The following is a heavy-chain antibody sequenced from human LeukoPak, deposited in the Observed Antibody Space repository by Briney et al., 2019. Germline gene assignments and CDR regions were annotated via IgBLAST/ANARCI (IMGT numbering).Heavy chain of an antibody. D-gene: IGHD3-10*01. CDR2: IHYTGST. CDR3: ARGGYYGSGNDFRFDP. J-gene: IGHJ5*02. CDR1: GVSINSYY. V-gene: IGHV4-59*01. Sequence: PSETLSLTCTASGVSINSYYWSWIRQPPGKGLECIGYIHYTGSTNYNPSLKSRVTILVDTSKSQFSLKLSSVTAADTAIYYCARGGYYGSGNDFRFDPWGQGTLVTVSS.